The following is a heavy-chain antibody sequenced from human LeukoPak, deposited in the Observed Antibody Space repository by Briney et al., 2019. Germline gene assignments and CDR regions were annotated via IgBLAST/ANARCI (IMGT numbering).Heavy chain of an antibody. Sequence: GGSLRLSCAVSGFTVSSNYMSWVRQAPGKGLEWVSTLYSGGSTYYADSVKGRFTISRDNSKNTLYLQMNSLRAEDTAIYYSANSPRQNNFYDYWGQGTLVTVSS. CDR1: GFTVSSNY. J-gene: IGHJ4*02. CDR2: LYSGGST. D-gene: IGHD2/OR15-2a*01. V-gene: IGHV3-53*01. CDR3: ANSPRQNNFYDY.